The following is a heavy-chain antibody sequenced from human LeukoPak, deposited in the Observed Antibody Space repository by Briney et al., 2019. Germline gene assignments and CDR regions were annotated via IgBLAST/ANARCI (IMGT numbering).Heavy chain of an antibody. V-gene: IGHV4-34*01. CDR1: GGSFSGYY. CDR3: ARNDYYFEY. D-gene: IGHD3-3*01. CDR2: INHGGTT. J-gene: IGHJ4*02. Sequence: SETLSLTCAVYGGSFSGYYWSWIRQPPGKGLEWIGEINHGGTTIHNPSLKSRVTISVDTSKNQFSLKLTSATAADTAVYYCARNDYYFEYWGQGTLVTVSS.